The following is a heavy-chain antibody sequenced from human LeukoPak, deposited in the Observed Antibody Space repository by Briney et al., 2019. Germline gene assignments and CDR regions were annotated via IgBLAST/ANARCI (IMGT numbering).Heavy chain of an antibody. V-gene: IGHV4-59*01. CDR2: IYYSGST. J-gene: IGHJ4*02. CDR1: GGSISSYY. CDR3: ARDLGSYGFDY. Sequence: SETLSLTCTVSGGSISSYYWSWIRQHPGKGLEWIGYIYYSGSTNYNPSLKSRVTISVDTSKNQFSLKLSSVTAADTAVYYCARDLGSYGFDYWGQGTLVTVSS. D-gene: IGHD5-18*01.